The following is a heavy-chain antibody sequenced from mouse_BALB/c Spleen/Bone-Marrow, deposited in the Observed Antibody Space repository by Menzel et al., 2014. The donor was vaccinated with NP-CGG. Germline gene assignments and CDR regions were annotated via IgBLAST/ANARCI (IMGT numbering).Heavy chain of an antibody. Sequence: EVQLQQSGAELVKPGASVKLSCTASGFNIKDTYMHWVKQRPEQGLEWIGRIDPPNGNTKYDPKFQGKATITADTSSNTAYLQLSSLTSEDTAVYYCARNYGYGKSFAYWGQGTLVTVSA. D-gene: IGHD2-2*01. V-gene: IGHV14-3*02. CDR2: IDPPNGNT. J-gene: IGHJ3*01. CDR3: ARNYGYGKSFAY. CDR1: GFNIKDTY.